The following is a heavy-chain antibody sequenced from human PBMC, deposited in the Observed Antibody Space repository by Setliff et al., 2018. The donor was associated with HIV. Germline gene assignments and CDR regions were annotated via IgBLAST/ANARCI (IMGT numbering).Heavy chain of an antibody. CDR3: ASRSGPFQQDYYYYYMDV. D-gene: IGHD3-3*01. Sequence: PSETLSLTCTVSGDSVNDRSYFWGWIRQPPGKGLEWIGYIYYSGSTNQNPSLKSRVTISVDTSKNTFSLKLSSVTAAATAVYYCASRSGPFQQDYYYYYMDVWGKGTTVTVSS. V-gene: IGHV4-61*01. CDR1: GDSVNDRSYF. CDR2: IYYSGST. J-gene: IGHJ6*03.